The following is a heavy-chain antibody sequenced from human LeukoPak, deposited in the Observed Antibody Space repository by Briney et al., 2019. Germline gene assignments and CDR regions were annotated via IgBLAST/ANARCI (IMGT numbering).Heavy chain of an antibody. V-gene: IGHV4-4*07. CDR1: GGSISSYY. J-gene: IGHJ5*02. Sequence: SETLSLTCTVSGGSISSYYWSWIRQPAGKGLEWIGRIYTSGSTNYNPSLKSRVTISVDTSKNQFSLKLSSVTAADTAVYYCARDPRYCSSTSCYTENWFDPWGQGTLVTVSS. D-gene: IGHD2-2*02. CDR3: ARDPRYCSSTSCYTENWFDP. CDR2: IYTSGST.